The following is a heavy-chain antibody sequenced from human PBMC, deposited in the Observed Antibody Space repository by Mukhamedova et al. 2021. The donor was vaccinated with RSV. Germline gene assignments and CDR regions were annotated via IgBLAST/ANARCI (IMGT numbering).Heavy chain of an antibody. V-gene: IGHV5-51*01. CDR3: ARSIAAAGTDY. D-gene: IGHD6-13*01. J-gene: IGHJ4*02. CDR2: IYPGDSDT. Sequence: GLEWMGIIYPGDSDTRYSPSFQGQVTISAGKSISTAYLQWSSLKASDTAMYYCARSIAAAGTDYWGQGTLVTVSS.